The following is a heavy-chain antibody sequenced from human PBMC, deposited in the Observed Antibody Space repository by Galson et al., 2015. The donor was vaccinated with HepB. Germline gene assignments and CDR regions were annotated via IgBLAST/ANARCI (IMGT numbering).Heavy chain of an antibody. Sequence: SLRLSCAASGFTFSNYDVSWVRQAPGKGLEWVSGIVGRGDTTYYADSVKGRFTISRDNSKNTLYLQMNSLRVEDTAIYYCAKVGSTWYWYLDLWGRGTLVTVSS. CDR2: IVGRGDTT. J-gene: IGHJ2*01. V-gene: IGHV3-23*01. D-gene: IGHD6-6*01. CDR3: AKVGSTWYWYLDL. CDR1: GFTFSNYD.